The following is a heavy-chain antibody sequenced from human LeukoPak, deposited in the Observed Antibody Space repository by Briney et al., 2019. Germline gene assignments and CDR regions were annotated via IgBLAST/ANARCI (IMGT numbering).Heavy chain of an antibody. CDR2: ITTNRGTT. D-gene: IGHD3-16*01. CDR1: GFTFSTYA. Sequence: SGGSLRLSCSASGFTFSTYAMHWVRQAPGKGLDYVSAITTNRGTTYYADSVKGRFTISRDNSKNTLYLQMSSLRAEDTAVYYCVKDVGDYVWYFDYWGQGTLVTVSS. CDR3: VKDVGDYVWYFDY. J-gene: IGHJ4*02. V-gene: IGHV3-64D*09.